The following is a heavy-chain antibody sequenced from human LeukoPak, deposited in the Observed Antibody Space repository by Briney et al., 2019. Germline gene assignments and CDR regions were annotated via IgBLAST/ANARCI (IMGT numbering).Heavy chain of an antibody. CDR1: GFTFSSYA. CDR3: AKDWGYCSGVTCYSGDLMP. V-gene: IGHV3-30*02. J-gene: IGHJ5*02. Sequence: GGSLRLSCAASGFTFSSYAMNWVRQAPGKGLEWVAYIPADGNKKYYADSVKGRFTISRDNSKNTVTLQMDSLRVDDTAVYYCAKDWGYCSGVTCYSGDLMPWGQGTLVTVSS. CDR2: IPADGNKK. D-gene: IGHD2-15*01.